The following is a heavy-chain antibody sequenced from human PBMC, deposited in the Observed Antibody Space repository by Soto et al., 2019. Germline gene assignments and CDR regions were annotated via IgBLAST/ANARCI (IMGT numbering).Heavy chain of an antibody. CDR2: ITDQRYNYAT. CDR3: HSDFWNGFSPV. CDR1: GFIFRDSA. V-gene: IGHV3-73*02. Sequence: DVQLMESGGGLVRPGDSLKLSCAASGFIFRDSAVHWVRQASGKGPEWIGRITDQRYNYATAYAASVKGRFTVSREDSISVGYLQMDNLKVEDTATYYCHSDFWNGFSPVWGQGTTVIVSS. J-gene: IGHJ6*02. D-gene: IGHD3-3*01.